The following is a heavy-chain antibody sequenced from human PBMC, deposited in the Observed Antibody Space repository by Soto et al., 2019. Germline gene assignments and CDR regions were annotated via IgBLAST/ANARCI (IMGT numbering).Heavy chain of an antibody. CDR3: AGASTTVVTSYFDY. CDR2: IKQDGSDK. D-gene: IGHD4-17*01. J-gene: IGHJ4*02. Sequence: GGSLRLSCAASGFTFSSYWMSWVRQAPGKGLEWVANIKQDGSDKYYVDSVKGRFTISRDNAKNSLYLQMNSLRAEDTAVYYCAGASTTVVTSYFDYWGQGTLVTVSS. CDR1: GFTFSSYW. V-gene: IGHV3-7*03.